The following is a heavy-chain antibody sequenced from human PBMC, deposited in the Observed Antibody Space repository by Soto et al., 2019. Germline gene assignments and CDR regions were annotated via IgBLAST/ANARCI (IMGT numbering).Heavy chain of an antibody. CDR1: GGTFSSYA. J-gene: IGHJ6*02. V-gene: IGHV1-69*13. CDR3: ARDPLQYAGYYYYGMDV. CDR2: IIPIFGTA. D-gene: IGHD4-4*01. Sequence: GASVKVSCKASGGTFSSYAISWVRQAPGQRLEWMGGIIPIFGTANYAQKFQGRVTITADESTSTAYMELSSLRSEDTAVYYCARDPLQYAGYYYYGMDVWGQGTTVTVSS.